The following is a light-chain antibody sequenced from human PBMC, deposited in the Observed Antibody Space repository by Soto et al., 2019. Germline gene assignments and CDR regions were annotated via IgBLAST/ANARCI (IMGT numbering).Light chain of an antibody. CDR1: YNL. CDR2: EVN. Sequence: QSALTQPASVSGSPGQSITISCSGTYNLVSWYQQHPGKAPKLMIFEVNKRPSGVSYRFSGSKSGNTASLTISALQAEDEADYYCQAYDYSLTASVFGGGTQLTV. CDR3: QAYDYSLTASV. J-gene: IGLJ3*02. V-gene: IGLV2-23*02.